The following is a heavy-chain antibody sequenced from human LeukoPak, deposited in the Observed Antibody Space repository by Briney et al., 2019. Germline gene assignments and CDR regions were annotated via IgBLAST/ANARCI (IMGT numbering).Heavy chain of an antibody. Sequence: SETLSLTCAVYGGSFSGYYWSWIRQPPGKGLEWIGEINHSGSTNYNPSLKSRVTISVDTSKNQFSLKLSSVTAADTAVYYCARGPLPEKLSILSLINRTSSSCHWGFDYWGQGTLVTVSS. CDR2: INHSGST. J-gene: IGHJ4*02. V-gene: IGHV4-34*01. CDR3: ARGPLPEKLSILSLINRTSSSCHWGFDY. D-gene: IGHD6-13*01. CDR1: GGSFSGYY.